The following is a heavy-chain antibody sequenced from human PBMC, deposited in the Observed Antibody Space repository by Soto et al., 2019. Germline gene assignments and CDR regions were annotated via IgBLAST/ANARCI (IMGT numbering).Heavy chain of an antibody. CDR1: GGSISSGDYY. J-gene: IGHJ6*02. D-gene: IGHD3-3*01. CDR2: IYYSGST. CDR3: ARDHALPYYDFWSGYYRNYYGMDV. V-gene: IGHV4-30-4*01. Sequence: SETLSLTCTVSGGSISSGDYYWSWIRQPPGKGLEWIGYIYYSGSTYYNPSLKSRVTISVDTSKNQFSLKPSSVTAADTAVYYCARDHALPYYDFWSGYYRNYYGMDVWGQGTTVTVSS.